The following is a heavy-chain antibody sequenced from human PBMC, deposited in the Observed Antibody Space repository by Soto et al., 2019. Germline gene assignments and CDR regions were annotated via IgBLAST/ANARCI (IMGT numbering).Heavy chain of an antibody. J-gene: IGHJ6*02. D-gene: IGHD2-21*02. V-gene: IGHV4-31*03. CDR3: ASSYCGGNCYSNLPLDYYYYGMDV. Sequence: SETLSLTCTVSGGSISSGGYYWSWIRQHPGKGLEWIGYIYYSGTTYYNPSLKSRVTISVDTSKNQFSLKLSSVTAADTAVYYCASSYCGGNCYSNLPLDYYYYGMDVWGQGTTVTAP. CDR1: GGSISSGGYY. CDR2: IYYSGTT.